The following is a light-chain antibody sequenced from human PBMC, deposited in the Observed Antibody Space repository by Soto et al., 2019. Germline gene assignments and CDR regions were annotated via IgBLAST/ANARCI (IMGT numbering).Light chain of an antibody. CDR2: DAS. CDR3: QQVISYPPG. V-gene: IGKV1-9*01. Sequence: DIQLTQSPSFLSASVGDRVTITCRASQGISTFLAWYQQRPGKAPKLLIYDASTLQSGVPSRFSGSGSGTEVTLTISSLQPEEFATYDCQQVISYPPGFGPGTKVDIK. J-gene: IGKJ3*01. CDR1: QGISTF.